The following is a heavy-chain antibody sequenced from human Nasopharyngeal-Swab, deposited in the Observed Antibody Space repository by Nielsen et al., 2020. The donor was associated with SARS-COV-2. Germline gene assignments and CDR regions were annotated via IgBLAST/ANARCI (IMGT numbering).Heavy chain of an antibody. CDR1: GGSISSYY. J-gene: IGHJ4*02. Sequence: GSLRLSCTVSGGSISSYYWSWIRQPPGRGLEWIGYIYYSGSTNYNPSLKSRVTISVDTSKNQFSLKLRSVTAADTAVYYCARGFVYWGQGTLVTVSA. CDR2: IYYSGST. V-gene: IGHV4-59*13. CDR3: ARGFVY.